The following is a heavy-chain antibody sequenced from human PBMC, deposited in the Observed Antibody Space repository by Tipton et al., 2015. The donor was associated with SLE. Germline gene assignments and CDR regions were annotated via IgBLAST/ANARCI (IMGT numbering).Heavy chain of an antibody. CDR2: IYNSGIT. CDR1: SGSIRSNSYF. D-gene: IGHD3-10*01. J-gene: IGHJ4*02. Sequence: TLSLTCSVSSGSIRSNSYFWGWIRQPPGKGLEWVASIYNSGITYSNPSLKSRLTMYVDTSKNQFSLKLTAVTAADTAVYYCARHGDRFMGANYFDSWGQGTLVTVSS. V-gene: IGHV4-39*01. CDR3: ARHGDRFMGANYFDS.